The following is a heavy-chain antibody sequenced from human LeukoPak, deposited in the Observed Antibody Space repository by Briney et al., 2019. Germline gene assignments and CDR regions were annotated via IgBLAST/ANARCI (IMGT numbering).Heavy chain of an antibody. V-gene: IGHV3-53*01. Sequence: GGSLRLSWAASGXTVSSNYLSWVRQAPGKGLEWVSLIYGDDSPYFAESVKGRFTISRDNSENTLYLQMNSLRAEDTAVYYCARDRYFDYWGQGTLVTVSS. CDR2: IYGDDSP. CDR3: ARDRYFDY. J-gene: IGHJ4*02. CDR1: GXTVSSNY.